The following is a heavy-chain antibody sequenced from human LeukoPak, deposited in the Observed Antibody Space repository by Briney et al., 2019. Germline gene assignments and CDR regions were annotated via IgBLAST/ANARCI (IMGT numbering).Heavy chain of an antibody. J-gene: IGHJ6*02. CDR1: GFTFSSYS. V-gene: IGHV3-21*01. CDR2: ISSSSYI. CDR3: ARDHVLLWFGELHYYYYGMDV. Sequence: GGSLRLSCAASGFTFSSYSMNWVRQAPGKGLEWVSSISSSSYIYYADSVKGRFTISRDNAKNSLYLQMNSLRAEDTAVYYCARDHVLLWFGELHYYYYGMDVWGQGTTVTVSS. D-gene: IGHD3-10*01.